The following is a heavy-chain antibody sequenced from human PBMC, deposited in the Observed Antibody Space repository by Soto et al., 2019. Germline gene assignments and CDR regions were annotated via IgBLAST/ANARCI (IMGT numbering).Heavy chain of an antibody. Sequence: ASVKVSCKASGYTFTSYGISWVRQAPGQGLEWMGWISAYNGNTNYAQKLQGRVTMTTDTSTSTAYMELRSLRSDDTAVYYFARASGVVVIRREDAFDIWGQGTMVTVSS. CDR3: ARASGVVVIRREDAFDI. D-gene: IGHD2-21*01. J-gene: IGHJ3*02. CDR1: GYTFTSYG. V-gene: IGHV1-18*01. CDR2: ISAYNGNT.